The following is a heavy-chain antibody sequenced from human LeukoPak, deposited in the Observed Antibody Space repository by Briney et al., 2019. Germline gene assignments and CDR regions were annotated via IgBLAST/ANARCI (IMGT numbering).Heavy chain of an antibody. CDR1: GGSISSSSYY. Sequence: SETLSLTCTVSGGSISSSSYYWGWIRQPPGKGLEWIGSIYYSGSTYYNPSLKSRVTISVDTSKNQFSLKLSSVTAADTAVCYCARHPNRGYSYGFHNYFDYWGQGTLVTVSS. D-gene: IGHD5-18*01. V-gene: IGHV4-39*01. CDR3: ARHPNRGYSYGFHNYFDY. CDR2: IYYSGST. J-gene: IGHJ4*02.